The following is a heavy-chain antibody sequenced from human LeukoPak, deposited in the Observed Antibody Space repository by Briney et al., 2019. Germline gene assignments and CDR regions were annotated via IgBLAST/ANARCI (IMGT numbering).Heavy chain of an antibody. Sequence: SVKVSCKASGGTFSSSAISWVRQAPGQGLEWMGGIIPIFGTANYAQKFQGRVTITADKSTSTAYMELSSLRSEDTAVYYCARAYYDILTGYYREDFDYWGQGTLVTVSS. CDR1: GGTFSSSA. V-gene: IGHV1-69*06. CDR2: IIPIFGTA. CDR3: ARAYYDILTGYYREDFDY. D-gene: IGHD3-9*01. J-gene: IGHJ4*02.